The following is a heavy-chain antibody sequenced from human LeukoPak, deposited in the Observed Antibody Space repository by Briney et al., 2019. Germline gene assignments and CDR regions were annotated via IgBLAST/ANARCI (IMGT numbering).Heavy chain of an antibody. CDR2: ISGSGGST. J-gene: IGHJ4*02. V-gene: IGHV3-23*01. CDR1: GFTFPSYA. Sequence: GGSLRLSCAASGFTFPSYAMTWVRQAPGKGLEWVSAISGSGGSTYYADSVKGRFTISRDNSKNTLFLQMNSLRAEDTAVYYCAKDWGRWELLRAFDYWGQGTLVTVSS. D-gene: IGHD1-26*01. CDR3: AKDWGRWELLRAFDY.